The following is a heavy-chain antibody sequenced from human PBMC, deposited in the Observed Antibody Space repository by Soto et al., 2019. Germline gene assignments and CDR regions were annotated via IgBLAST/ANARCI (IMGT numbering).Heavy chain of an antibody. V-gene: IGHV4-59*01. CDR2: MFYSGTT. J-gene: IGHJ1*01. Sequence: QVQLQESGPGLVKPSETLSLTCTVAGASMNGNYWTWVRQPPGKGLEWIGNMFYSGTTNYDPSLKSRVILSLDPSVNQFSLMLSSVTAADTAVYYCARPNMWYGKIQEWGRGTLVTVSS. CDR1: GASMNGNY. D-gene: IGHD2-15*01. CDR3: ARPNMWYGKIQE.